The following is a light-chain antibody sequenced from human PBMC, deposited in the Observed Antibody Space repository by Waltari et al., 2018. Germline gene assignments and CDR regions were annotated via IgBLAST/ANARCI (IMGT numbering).Light chain of an antibody. V-gene: IGKV1-39*01. CDR3: QQSYSTPPMYT. Sequence: DIQMTQSPSSLSASVGDRVTITCRASPSISSYLNWYQQKPGKAPKLLIYAASSLQSGVPSRFSGSGSGTDFTLTISSLQPEDFATYYCQQSYSTPPMYTFGQGTKLEIK. CDR2: AAS. J-gene: IGKJ2*01. CDR1: PSISSY.